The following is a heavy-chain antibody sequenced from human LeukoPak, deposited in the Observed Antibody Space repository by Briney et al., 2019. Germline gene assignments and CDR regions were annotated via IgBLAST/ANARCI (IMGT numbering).Heavy chain of an antibody. CDR1: GFTVSSSF. CDR3: AREVISTPSYFDY. J-gene: IGHJ4*02. CDR2: IHRDDKT. D-gene: IGHD2-2*01. Sequence: GGSLRLSSAASGFTVSSSFIYWVRRAPGKGLEWVSFIHRDDKTYYADSVKGRFTMSRDSSKNTLYLQMNSLGADDTAVYYCAREVISTPSYFDYWGQGILVTVSS. V-gene: IGHV3-53*01.